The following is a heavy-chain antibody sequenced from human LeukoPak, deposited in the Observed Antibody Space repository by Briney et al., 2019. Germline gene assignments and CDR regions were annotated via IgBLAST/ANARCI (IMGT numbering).Heavy chain of an antibody. V-gene: IGHV5-10-1*01. CDR2: IDPSDSYT. CDR3: ARQHGRSAVIITWELDY. CDR1: GFSFTSYW. Sequence: GESLTISCKAYGFSFTSYWITWVRQMPGKGLEWMGRIDPSDSYTDYSPSFQGHVTISADKSISTAFLQWSSLKASDTAMYYCARQHGRSAVIITWELDYWGQGTLVTVSS. J-gene: IGHJ4*02. D-gene: IGHD3-22*01.